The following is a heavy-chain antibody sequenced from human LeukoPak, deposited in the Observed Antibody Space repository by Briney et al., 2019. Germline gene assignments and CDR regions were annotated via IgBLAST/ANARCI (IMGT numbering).Heavy chain of an antibody. Sequence: SVKVSCKASGGTFSSYAISWVRQAPGQGLEWMGGIIPIFGTANYAQKFQGRVTITTDESTSTAYMELSSLRSEDTAVYYCARDSRRITMIVVVIPYALDIWGQGTMVTVSS. J-gene: IGHJ3*02. CDR1: GGTFSSYA. V-gene: IGHV1-69*05. CDR3: ARDSRRITMIVVVIPYALDI. CDR2: IIPIFGTA. D-gene: IGHD3-22*01.